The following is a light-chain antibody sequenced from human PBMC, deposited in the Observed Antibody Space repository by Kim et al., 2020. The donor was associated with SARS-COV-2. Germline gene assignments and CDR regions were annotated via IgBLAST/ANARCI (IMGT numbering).Light chain of an antibody. Sequence: SYELTQLPSVSVFPGQTATIACSGDELGDKYACWYQQKPGQSPVLVIYVGTERPSGIPERFSGSKSGTTATLTISGTQTLDEAVYYCQAWDRRTVIFGGGTQLTVL. J-gene: IGLJ2*01. CDR1: ELGDKY. CDR3: QAWDRRTVI. CDR2: VGT. V-gene: IGLV3-1*01.